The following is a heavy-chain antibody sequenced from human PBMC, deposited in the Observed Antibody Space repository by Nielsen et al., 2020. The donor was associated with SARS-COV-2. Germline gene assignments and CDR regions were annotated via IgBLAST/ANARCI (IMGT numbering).Heavy chain of an antibody. CDR1: GGTFSSYA. V-gene: IGHV1-69*04. CDR2: IIPILGIA. J-gene: IGHJ5*02. D-gene: IGHD3-22*01. CDR3: ARGTYYYDSRIPPYNWFDP. Sequence: SVKVSCKASGGTFSSYAISWVRQAPGQGFEWMGRIIPILGIANYAQKFQGRVTITADKSTSTAYMELSSLRSEDTAVYYCARGTYYYDSRIPPYNWFDPWGQGTLVTVSS.